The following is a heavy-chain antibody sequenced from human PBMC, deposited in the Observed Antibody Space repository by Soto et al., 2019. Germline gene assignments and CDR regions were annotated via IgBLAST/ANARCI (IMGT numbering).Heavy chain of an antibody. J-gene: IGHJ5*02. V-gene: IGHV4-31*03. D-gene: IGHD3-10*01. CDR1: GFSISSGGYY. Sequence: SETLSLTCTVSGFSISSGGYYWSWIRQHPGKGLEWIGYIYYSGSTYYNPSLKSRVTISVDTSKNQFSLKLSSVTAADTAVYYCARAAPYGSGSYAWFDPWGQGTLVTVSS. CDR2: IYYSGST. CDR3: ARAAPYGSGSYAWFDP.